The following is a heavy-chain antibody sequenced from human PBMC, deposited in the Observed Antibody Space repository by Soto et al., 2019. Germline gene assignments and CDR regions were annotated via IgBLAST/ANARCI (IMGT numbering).Heavy chain of an antibody. CDR1: GFTFSKYY. V-gene: IGHV3-11*01. Sequence: QVQLVESGGGLVKPGGSLRLSCAASGFTFSKYYMSWIRQAPGKGLEWLSYITSTGRTIYYADSVKGRFTISRDNAKNSLFLKMNSLRAEDTAVYYCATAETGMGDVFDIWGQGTMVTVSS. CDR3: ATAETGMGDVFDI. CDR2: ITSTGRTI. J-gene: IGHJ3*02. D-gene: IGHD1-26*01.